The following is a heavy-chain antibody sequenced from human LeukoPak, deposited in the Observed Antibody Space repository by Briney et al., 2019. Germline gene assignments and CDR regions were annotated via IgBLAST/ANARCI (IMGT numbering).Heavy chain of an antibody. CDR2: IIPIFGTA. CDR1: GGTFSSYG. V-gene: IGHV1-69*06. D-gene: IGHD2-15*01. CDR3: AKPPVGVVTLDY. J-gene: IGHJ4*02. Sequence: SVKVSCKASGGTFSSYGISWVRQAPGQGLEWMGGIIPIFGTANYTQKFQGRVTITADKSTSTAYMELSSLRSEDTAVYYCAKPPVGVVTLDYWGQGTLVTVSS.